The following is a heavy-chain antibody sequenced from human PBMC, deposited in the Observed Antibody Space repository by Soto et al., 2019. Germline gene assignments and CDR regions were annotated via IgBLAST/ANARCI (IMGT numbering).Heavy chain of an antibody. V-gene: IGHV4-34*01. Sequence: SETLSLTCAVYGGSFSGYYWSWIRQPPGKGLEWIGEINHSGSTNYNPSLKSRVTISVDTSKNQFSLKLSSVTAADTAVYYCASAGDYGGNSYYFDYWGQGTLVTVSS. D-gene: IGHD4-17*01. CDR1: GGSFSGYY. J-gene: IGHJ4*02. CDR3: ASAGDYGGNSYYFDY. CDR2: INHSGST.